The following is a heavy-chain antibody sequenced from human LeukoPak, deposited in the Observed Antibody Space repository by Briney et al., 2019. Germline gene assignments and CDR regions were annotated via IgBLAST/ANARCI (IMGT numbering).Heavy chain of an antibody. Sequence: GSLRLSSAASGFTFTSYAMSWVRQAPGKGLEWGSAISGSGGSTYYADSVKGRFTISRDNSKTTLYLQMNSLRAEDTAVYYCAKGRTTRWSWFDPWGQGTLVTVSS. V-gene: IGHV3-23*01. CDR3: AKGRTTRWSWFDP. D-gene: IGHD1-7*01. CDR1: GFTFTSYA. J-gene: IGHJ5*02. CDR2: ISGSGGST.